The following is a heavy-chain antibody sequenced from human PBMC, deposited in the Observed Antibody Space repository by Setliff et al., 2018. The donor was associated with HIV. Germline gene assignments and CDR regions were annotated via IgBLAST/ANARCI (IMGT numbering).Heavy chain of an antibody. V-gene: IGHV4-39*07. CDR2: IYYSGST. CDR3: AREKGRYFDWSHTRDAFDI. Sequence: NPSETLSLTCTVSGGSISSSSYYWGWIRQPPGKGLEWIGSIYYSGSTYYDPSLKSRVTISVDTSKNQFSLNLSSVTAADTAVYYCAREKGRYFDWSHTRDAFDIWGQGTMVTVSS. J-gene: IGHJ3*02. CDR1: GGSISSSSYY. D-gene: IGHD3-9*01.